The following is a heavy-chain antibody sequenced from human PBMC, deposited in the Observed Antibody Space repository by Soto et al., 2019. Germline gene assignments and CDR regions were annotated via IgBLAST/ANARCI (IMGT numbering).Heavy chain of an antibody. J-gene: IGHJ4*02. Sequence: EVRLVETGGGLIQPGGSLRLSCAASGFTVSRNYMTWVRQAPGKGLEWVSAIYSGDSTSYADSVRGRFSISRDNSKNSLYLQMNSLRADDTAVYYCARSLTYGYIVLDSWGQGALVTVSS. CDR3: ARSLTYGYIVLDS. D-gene: IGHD5-18*01. V-gene: IGHV3-53*02. CDR1: GFTVSRNY. CDR2: IYSGDST.